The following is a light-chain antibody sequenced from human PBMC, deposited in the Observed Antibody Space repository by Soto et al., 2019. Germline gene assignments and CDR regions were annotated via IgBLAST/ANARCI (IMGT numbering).Light chain of an antibody. V-gene: IGKV1-5*03. CDR3: QQYNGYPWT. CDR2: QAS. CDR1: QSISSW. Sequence: DIQMTQSPFTLSASVGDRVTITCRASQSISSWLAWYQQKAGSAPKLLIYQASTLQTGVPSRFSGSGSGTEFSLTISSLQPDDFETYYCQQYNGYPWTFGQGTKVEIK. J-gene: IGKJ1*01.